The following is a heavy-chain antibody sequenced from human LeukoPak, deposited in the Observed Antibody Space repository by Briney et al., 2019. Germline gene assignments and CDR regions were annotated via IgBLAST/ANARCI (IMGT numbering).Heavy chain of an antibody. V-gene: IGHV3-48*01. Sequence: GGSLRLSCAASGFTFSSYAMSWVRQAPGKGLEWVSYISSSSSTIYYADSVKGRFTISRDNAKNSLYLQMNSLRAEDTAVYYCARDGVVVVPAAIIADYYYMDVWGKGTTVTVSS. J-gene: IGHJ6*03. CDR2: ISSSSSTI. CDR3: ARDGVVVVPAAIIADYYYMDV. D-gene: IGHD2-2*01. CDR1: GFTFSSYA.